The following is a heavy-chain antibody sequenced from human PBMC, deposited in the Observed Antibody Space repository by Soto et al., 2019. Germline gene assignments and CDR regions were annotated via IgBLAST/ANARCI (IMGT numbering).Heavy chain of an antibody. CDR3: AFRFNGYDLGY. D-gene: IGHD5-12*01. V-gene: IGHV3-23*01. CDR1: GFTFSSYA. CDR2: ISGGGAST. J-gene: IGHJ4*02. Sequence: EVQLLESGGGLVQPGGSLRLSCAASGFTFSSYAMSWVRQAPGKGLEWVSAISGGGASTYYADSVKGRFTISRDNSENTLYLQMNSLRAEDTAVYYCAFRFNGYDLGYWGQGTLVTVSS.